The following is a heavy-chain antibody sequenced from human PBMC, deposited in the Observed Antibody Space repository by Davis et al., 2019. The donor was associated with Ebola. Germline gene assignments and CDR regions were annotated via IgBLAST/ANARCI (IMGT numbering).Heavy chain of an antibody. Sequence: GESLKISCAAPGFTFSSYSVNWVRQAPGKGLEWVSSIRTSSTYIYYADSVKGRFTISRDNAKNSLYLQMNSLRAEDTAVYYCARSNGIDFWSGQRRGYFDYWGQGTLVTVSS. V-gene: IGHV3-21*01. CDR3: ARSNGIDFWSGQRRGYFDY. CDR2: IRTSSTYI. J-gene: IGHJ4*02. D-gene: IGHD3-3*01. CDR1: GFTFSSYS.